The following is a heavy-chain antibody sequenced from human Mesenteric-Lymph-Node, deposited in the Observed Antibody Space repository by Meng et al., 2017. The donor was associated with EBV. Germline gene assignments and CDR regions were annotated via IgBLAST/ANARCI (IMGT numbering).Heavy chain of an antibody. CDR2: ISYDGSTD. CDR1: EFSCSSYA. CDR3: ARYSGYDFDY. J-gene: IGHJ4*01. Sequence: QVQLVEPGGGVVQPGRSLRLSCVASEFSCSSYAMHWVRQAPGKGLEWVALISYDGSTDYYADSVKGRFTISRDNSKNTLYLQMNSRRVEDTAVYYCARYSGYDFDYWGHGTLVTVSS. V-gene: IGHV3-30-3*01. D-gene: IGHD5-12*01.